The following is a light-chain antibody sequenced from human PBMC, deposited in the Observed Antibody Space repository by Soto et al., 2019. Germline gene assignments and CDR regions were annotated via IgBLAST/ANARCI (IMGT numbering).Light chain of an antibody. CDR2: WAS. CDR3: QQYYSSPTWT. V-gene: IGKV4-1*01. J-gene: IGKJ1*01. Sequence: DIVTPQSADSLALSLGERSTINCKSSQSILYISNNNNYLAWYQQKPGQPPKLLIYWASTRESGVPDRFSGSGSGTDFTLTISSLQAEDVAVYYCQQYYSSPTWTFGQGTKVDIK. CDR1: QSILYISNNNNY.